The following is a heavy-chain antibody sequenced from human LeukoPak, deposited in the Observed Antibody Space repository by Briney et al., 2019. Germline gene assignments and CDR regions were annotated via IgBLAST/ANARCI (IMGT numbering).Heavy chain of an antibody. V-gene: IGHV1-2*02. J-gene: IGHJ4*02. D-gene: IGHD4-17*01. CDR3: ASSTVTPLDY. CDR1: GYTFSDYF. Sequence: ASVKVSCKTSGYTFSDYFMHWVRQAPGQGLEWMGWINPNSGGTKYAQRFQGRVTMTRDTSISTAYMELSRLTSDDTAVYYCASSTVTPLDYWDQGTLVTVSS. CDR2: INPNSGGT.